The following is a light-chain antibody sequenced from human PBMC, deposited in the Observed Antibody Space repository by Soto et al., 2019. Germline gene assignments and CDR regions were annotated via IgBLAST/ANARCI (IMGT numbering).Light chain of an antibody. Sequence: QSVLTQHASVSGSPGQSITISCTGTSSDVGGYNYVSWYQQHPGKAPKLMIYDVSNRPSGVSNRFSGSTSGNTASLSISGVQAEDEADYYCRSYTSSSTLVVFGGGTKLTVL. V-gene: IGLV2-14*01. CDR1: SSDVGGYNY. CDR2: DVS. CDR3: RSYTSSSTLVV. J-gene: IGLJ2*01.